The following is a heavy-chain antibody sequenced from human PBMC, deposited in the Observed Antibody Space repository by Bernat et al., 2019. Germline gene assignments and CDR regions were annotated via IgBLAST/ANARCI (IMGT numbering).Heavy chain of an antibody. Sequence: EVQLLESGGGLVQPGGSLRLSCAASGFTFSSYAMSWVRQAPGKGLEWVSAISGSGGSTSYATSVTGRFTISSDNSQTTLSLQMNSLRAEDTAVYYCAKDLTGGYGPLIPRQVSPLAYWGQGTLVTVSS. CDR2: ISGSGGST. J-gene: IGHJ4*02. V-gene: IGHV3-23*01. D-gene: IGHD5-12*01. CDR3: AKDLTGGYGPLIPRQVSPLAY. CDR1: GFTFSSYA.